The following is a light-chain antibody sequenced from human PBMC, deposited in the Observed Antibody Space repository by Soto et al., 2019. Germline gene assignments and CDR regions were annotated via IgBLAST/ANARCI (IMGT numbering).Light chain of an antibody. J-gene: IGKJ1*01. Sequence: DIQMTQSPSTLSASVGDRVTITCRASQSISSWLAWYQQKPGKAPKLLIYDASSLESGVPSRFSGSGSGTKFPLTISRLQPDDFSTYYCQQYNSYWTFGQGTKVEIK. CDR3: QQYNSYWT. CDR1: QSISSW. CDR2: DAS. V-gene: IGKV1-5*01.